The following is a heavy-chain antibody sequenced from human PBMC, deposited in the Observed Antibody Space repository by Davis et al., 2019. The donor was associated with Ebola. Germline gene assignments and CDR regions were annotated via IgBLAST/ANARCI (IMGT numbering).Heavy chain of an antibody. CDR2: IYPGDSDT. CDR3: ARRVRHDYGDTTGPFDI. J-gene: IGHJ3*02. D-gene: IGHD4-17*01. V-gene: IGHV5-51*01. Sequence: PGGSLRLSCKGSGYSFTSYWIGWVRQMPGKGLEWMGIIYPGDSDTRYSPSFQGQVTISADKSISTAYLQWSSLKASDTAMYYCARRVRHDYGDTTGPFDIWGQGTMVTVSS. CDR1: GYSFTSYW.